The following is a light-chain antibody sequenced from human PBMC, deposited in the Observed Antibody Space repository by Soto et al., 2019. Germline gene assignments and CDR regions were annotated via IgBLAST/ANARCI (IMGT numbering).Light chain of an antibody. CDR2: EVY. CDR1: SSDVGGYNY. CDR3: SSYVGTNSYV. V-gene: IGLV2-8*01. J-gene: IGLJ1*01. Sequence: QSVLTQPPSASGSPGQSVTISCTGTSSDVGGYNYVSWYQHHPGKAPKLIIYEVYKRPSGVPDRFSGSKSGNTAALTVSGLQAGDEADYYCSSYVGTNSYVFGTGTKVTVL.